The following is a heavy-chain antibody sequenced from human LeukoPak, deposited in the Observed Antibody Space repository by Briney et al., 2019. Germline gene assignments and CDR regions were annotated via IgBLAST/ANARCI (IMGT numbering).Heavy chain of an antibody. J-gene: IGHJ5*02. CDR1: GFTFSSYG. CDR3: ARESEQWLVQRGVFRFDP. D-gene: IGHD6-19*01. Sequence: GGSLRLSCAASGFTFSSYGMPWVHQAPGKGLKWVSSISSSSSYIYYADSVKGRFTISRDNAKNSLYLQMNSLRAEDTAVYYCARESEQWLVQRGVFRFDPWGQGTLVTVSS. V-gene: IGHV3-21*01. CDR2: ISSSSSYI.